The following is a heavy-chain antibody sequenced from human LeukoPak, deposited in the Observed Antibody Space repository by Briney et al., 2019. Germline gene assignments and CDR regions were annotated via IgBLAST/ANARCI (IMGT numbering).Heavy chain of an antibody. D-gene: IGHD3-22*01. CDR2: ISSSGSTI. CDR3: ARDLIAYYYDSSDYPAGY. CDR1: GFTFSDYY. Sequence: PGGSLRLSCAASGFTFSDYYMSWIRQAPGKGLEWVSYISSSGSTIYYADSVKGRFTISRDNAKNSLYLQMNSLRAEDTAVYYCARDLIAYYYDSSDYPAGYWGQGTLVTVSS. V-gene: IGHV3-11*01. J-gene: IGHJ4*02.